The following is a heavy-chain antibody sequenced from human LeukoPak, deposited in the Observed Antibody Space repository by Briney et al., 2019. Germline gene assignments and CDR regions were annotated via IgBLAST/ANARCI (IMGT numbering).Heavy chain of an antibody. CDR3: ASGTVTMGYYYYGMDV. Sequence: SETLSLTCTVSGGSISSSSYYWGWIRQPPGKGLEWIGSIYYSGSTYYNPSLKSRVTISVDTSKNQFSLKLSSVTAADTAVYYCASGTVTMGYYYYGMDVWGQGTTVTVSS. V-gene: IGHV4-39*07. J-gene: IGHJ6*02. D-gene: IGHD4-17*01. CDR2: IYYSGST. CDR1: GGSISSSSYY.